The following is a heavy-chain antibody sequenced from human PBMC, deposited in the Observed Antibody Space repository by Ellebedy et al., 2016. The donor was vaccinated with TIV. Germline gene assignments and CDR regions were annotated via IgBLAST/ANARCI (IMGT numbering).Heavy chain of an antibody. Sequence: LRLXXTVSGGSISSGGYYWSWIRQHPGKGLEWIGYIYYSGSTYYNPSLKSRVTISVDTSKNQFSLKLSSVTAADTAVYYCARDPVPAKPKWQQDYWGQGTLVTVSS. CDR2: IYYSGST. V-gene: IGHV4-30-4*08. D-gene: IGHD5-12*01. CDR1: GGSISSGGYY. CDR3: ARDPVPAKPKWQQDY. J-gene: IGHJ4*02.